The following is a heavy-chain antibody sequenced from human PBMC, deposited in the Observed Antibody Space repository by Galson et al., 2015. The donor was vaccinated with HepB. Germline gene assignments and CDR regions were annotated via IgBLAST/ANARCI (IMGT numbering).Heavy chain of an antibody. Sequence: SLRLSCAASGFTFGDYAMSWFRQAPGKGLEWVGFIRSKAYGGTTEYAASVKGRFTISRDDSKSIAYLQMNSLKTEDTAVYYCTRDRQNIEDIVVVPAAMHYYYHYMDVWGKGTTVTVSS. CDR2: IRSKAYGGTT. CDR3: TRDRQNIEDIVVVPAAMHYYYHYMDV. J-gene: IGHJ6*03. V-gene: IGHV3-49*03. CDR1: GFTFGDYA. D-gene: IGHD2-2*01.